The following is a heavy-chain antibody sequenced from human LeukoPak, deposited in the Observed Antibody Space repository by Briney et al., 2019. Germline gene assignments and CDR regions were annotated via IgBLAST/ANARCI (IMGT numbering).Heavy chain of an antibody. V-gene: IGHV1-69*05. CDR1: GGTFCSYA. D-gene: IGHD3-10*01. J-gene: IGHJ4*02. CDR2: IIPFFGTA. Sequence: ASVKVSCKASGGTFCSYAISWVRQAPGQGLEWMGGIIPFFGTANYAQKCQSRVTITTDESTSTAYMELSSLRSEDTAVYYGASPWGFGEAGWGQGTLVTVSS. CDR3: ASPWGFGEAG.